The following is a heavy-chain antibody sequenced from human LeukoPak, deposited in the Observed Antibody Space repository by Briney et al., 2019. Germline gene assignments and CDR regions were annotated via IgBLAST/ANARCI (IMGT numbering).Heavy chain of an antibody. V-gene: IGHV6-1*01. D-gene: IGHD5-18*01. J-gene: IGHJ3*02. CDR2: TYYRSNWYN. Sequence: SQTLSLACAVSGDSVLSNSSWNWIRQSPSRGLEWLGRTYYRSNWYNDYGVSVKSRININPDTSKNLFSLQLSPVTPEDTAVYYCVRGGQGDGHSADEGFDIWGQGTMVTVSS. CDR1: GDSVLSNSS. CDR3: VRGGQGDGHSADEGFDI.